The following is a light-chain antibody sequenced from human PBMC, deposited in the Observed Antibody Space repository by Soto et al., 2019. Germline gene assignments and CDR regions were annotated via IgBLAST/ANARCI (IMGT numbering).Light chain of an antibody. Sequence: IPLTQSPSSLSASVGDRVTITCRASPAIASFLAWYQQKPGTAPKLLIYGASTLQSGVPSRFSGSGSGTDFTLTISSLQPEDFATYYCQQSYSTPYTFGQGTKLEIK. CDR2: GAS. CDR1: PAIASF. V-gene: IGKV1-39*01. J-gene: IGKJ2*01. CDR3: QQSYSTPYT.